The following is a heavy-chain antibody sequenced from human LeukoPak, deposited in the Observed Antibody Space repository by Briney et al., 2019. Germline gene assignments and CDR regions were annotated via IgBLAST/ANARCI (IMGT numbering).Heavy chain of an antibody. Sequence: ASVKVSCKASGYTFSSYATNWVRQAPGQGLEWMGWINTNTGNPTYAQGFTGRFVFSLDTSVSTAYLQISSLKAEDTAAYYCARDIGALRIQVPPDAFDIWGQGTMVTVSS. D-gene: IGHD5-18*01. J-gene: IGHJ3*02. CDR1: GYTFSSYA. V-gene: IGHV7-4-1*02. CDR3: ARDIGALRIQVPPDAFDI. CDR2: INTNTGNP.